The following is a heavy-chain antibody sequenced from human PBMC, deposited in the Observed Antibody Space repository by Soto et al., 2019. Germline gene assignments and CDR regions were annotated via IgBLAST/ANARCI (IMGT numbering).Heavy chain of an antibody. V-gene: IGHV4-39*01. CDR2: IYYSGST. CDR3: GRQPGHCGSTTCFGYSSVDV. CDR1: GDSVSSSSYS. J-gene: IGHJ6*02. Sequence: SETLSLTCSVSGDSVSSSSYSWGWIRQPPGKGLEWIGTIYYSGSTHYNPSLEGRVAISADTPNNQLSLRLSSVTAADTAVYYCGRQPGHCGSTTCFGYSSVDVWGQGTTVTVSS. D-gene: IGHD2-2*01.